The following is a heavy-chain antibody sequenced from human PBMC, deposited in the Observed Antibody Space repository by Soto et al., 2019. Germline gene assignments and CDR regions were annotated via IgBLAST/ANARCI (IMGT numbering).Heavy chain of an antibody. V-gene: IGHV1-18*01. D-gene: IGHD3-22*01. CDR3: ARVHLSYRSITMIVVANPQLPDYLDX. Sequence: ASVKVSCKASGYTFTSYGISWVRQAPGQGLEWMGLISAYNGNTNYAKKLQGRVTMTTDTSTSTAYMELRSLRSDDTAVYYCARVHLSYRSITMIVVANPQLPDYLDXWGQGTLVTVSX. J-gene: IGHJ4*02. CDR2: ISAYNGNT. CDR1: GYTFTSYG.